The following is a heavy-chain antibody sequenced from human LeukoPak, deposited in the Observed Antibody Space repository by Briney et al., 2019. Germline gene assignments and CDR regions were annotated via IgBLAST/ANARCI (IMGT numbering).Heavy chain of an antibody. V-gene: IGHV3-11*04. J-gene: IGHJ4*02. Sequence: GGSLRLSCAASGFTLSDYYMSWIRQAPGKGLEWVSYISSSGSTIYYADSVKGRFTISRDNAKNSLHPQMNSLRAEDTAVYYCARIVATSYFDYWGQGTLVTVSS. CDR3: ARIVATSYFDY. D-gene: IGHD5-12*01. CDR1: GFTLSDYY. CDR2: ISSSGSTI.